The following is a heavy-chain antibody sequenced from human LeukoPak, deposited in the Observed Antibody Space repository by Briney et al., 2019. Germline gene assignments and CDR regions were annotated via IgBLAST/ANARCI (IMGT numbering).Heavy chain of an antibody. CDR1: GFSFRSHA. Sequence: SGGSLRLSCAASGFSFRSHAMSWVRLAPGKGLEWVSHISESGGGTYYADSVKGRFTISRDNSMNTLFLQMNSLRAEDTAVYYCAKRGYSYDYNYWGQGTLVTVSS. V-gene: IGHV3-23*01. CDR3: AKRGYSYDYNY. CDR2: ISESGGGT. D-gene: IGHD5-18*01. J-gene: IGHJ4*02.